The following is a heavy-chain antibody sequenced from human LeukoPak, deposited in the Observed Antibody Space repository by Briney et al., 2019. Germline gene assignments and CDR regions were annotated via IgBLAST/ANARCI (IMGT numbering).Heavy chain of an antibody. CDR3: ASLHRTTGTTLYHYYGMDV. V-gene: IGHV3-30-3*01. D-gene: IGHD1-1*01. Sequence: GGSLRLSCAASGFTFSSYAMHWVRQAPGKGLEWVAVISYDGSNKYYADSVKGRFTISRDNSKNTLYLQMNSLRAEDTAVYYCASLHRTTGTTLYHYYGMDVWGQGTTVTVSS. CDR1: GFTFSSYA. J-gene: IGHJ6*02. CDR2: ISYDGSNK.